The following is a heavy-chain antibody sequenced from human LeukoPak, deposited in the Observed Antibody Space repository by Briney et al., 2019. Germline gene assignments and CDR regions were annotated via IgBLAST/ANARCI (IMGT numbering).Heavy chain of an antibody. D-gene: IGHD3-22*01. V-gene: IGHV3-48*03. J-gene: IGHJ4*02. CDR3: ARETYYYDSSNYRLFDY. CDR2: ISSGGSNI. Sequence: GGSLRLSCAASGFTFSSYAMSWVRQAPGKGLEWVSHISSGGSNIFYADSVKGRFTISRDNAKNSLYLQMNSLRAEDTAVYYCARETYYYDSSNYRLFDYWGQGTLVTVSS. CDR1: GFTFSSYA.